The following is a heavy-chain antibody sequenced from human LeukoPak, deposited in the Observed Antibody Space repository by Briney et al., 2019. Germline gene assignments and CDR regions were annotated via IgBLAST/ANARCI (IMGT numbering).Heavy chain of an antibody. CDR1: GFTFSSYG. Sequence: GGSLRLSCAASGFTFSSYGMHWVRQAPGKGLEWVAFIRYDGSNKYYADSVKGRFTISRDNSKNTLYLQMNSLRAEDTAVYYCAEEGAYQLLVGYYFDYWGQGTLVTVSS. V-gene: IGHV3-30*02. CDR2: IRYDGSNK. J-gene: IGHJ4*02. CDR3: AEEGAYQLLVGYYFDY. D-gene: IGHD2-2*01.